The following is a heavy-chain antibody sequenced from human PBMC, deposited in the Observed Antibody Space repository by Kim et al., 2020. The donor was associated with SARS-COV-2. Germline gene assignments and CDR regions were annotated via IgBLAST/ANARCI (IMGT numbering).Heavy chain of an antibody. CDR3: ARWTFDI. V-gene: IGHV3-7*01. CDR2: QDGNDK. J-gene: IGHJ3*02. Sequence: QDGNDKDYVDSVKGRFTISGDNAKNLLYLHRSTVRAEDTAVYYCARWTFDIWGQGSMVIVSS.